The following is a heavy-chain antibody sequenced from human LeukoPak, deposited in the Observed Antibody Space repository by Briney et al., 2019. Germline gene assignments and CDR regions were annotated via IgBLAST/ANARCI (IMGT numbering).Heavy chain of an antibody. Sequence: SETLSLTCTVPGGSISSYYWSWIRQPPGKGLEWIGYIYYSGSTNYNPSLKSRVTISVDTSKNQFSLKLSSVTAADTAVYYCARKLYYYDSSGYPRPTGEFDYWGQGTLVTVSS. CDR1: GGSISSYY. V-gene: IGHV4-59*01. D-gene: IGHD3-22*01. CDR2: IYYSGST. J-gene: IGHJ4*02. CDR3: ARKLYYYDSSGYPRPTGEFDY.